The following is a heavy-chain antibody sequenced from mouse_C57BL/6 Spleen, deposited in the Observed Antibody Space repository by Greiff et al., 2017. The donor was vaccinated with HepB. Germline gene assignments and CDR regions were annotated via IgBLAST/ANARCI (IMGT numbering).Heavy chain of an antibody. CDR3: ARGGYDSFAY. V-gene: IGHV5-16*01. D-gene: IGHD2-2*01. CDR2: INYDGSST. Sequence: EVQLVESEGGLVQPGSSMKLSCTASGFTFSDYYMAWVRQVPEKGLEWVANINYDGSSTYYLDSLKSRFIISRDNAKNILYLQMSSLKSEDTATYYCARGGYDSFAYWGQGTLVTVSA. J-gene: IGHJ3*01. CDR1: GFTFSDYY.